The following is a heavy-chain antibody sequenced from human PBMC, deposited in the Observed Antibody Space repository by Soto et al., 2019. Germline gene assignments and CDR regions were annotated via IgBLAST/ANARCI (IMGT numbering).Heavy chain of an antibody. Sequence: ASVKVSCKASGFSFTGYYIHWLRQAPGQGLEWMGWINAHSGGTEYAQKFQGRVTLTRDTSIATAYLTLTSLTSDDTALYYCAKDLTRQLAYWLDPWGQGTQVTVYS. D-gene: IGHD6-6*01. CDR1: GFSFTGYY. V-gene: IGHV1-2*02. J-gene: IGHJ5*02. CDR2: INAHSGGT. CDR3: AKDLTRQLAYWLDP.